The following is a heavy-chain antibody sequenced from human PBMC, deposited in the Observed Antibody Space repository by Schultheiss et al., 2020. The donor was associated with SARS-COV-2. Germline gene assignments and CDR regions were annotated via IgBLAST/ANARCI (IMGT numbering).Heavy chain of an antibody. V-gene: IGHV4-39*01. CDR3: ARQVVPGTDAFDI. Sequence: GSLRLSCTVSGGSISSSSYYWGWIRQPPGKGLEWIGSIYYSGSTYHNPSLKSRVTISVDTSKNQFSLKLNSVTAADTAVYYCARQVVPGTDAFDIWGQGTMVTVSS. J-gene: IGHJ3*02. D-gene: IGHD1-1*01. CDR1: GGSISSSSYY. CDR2: IYYSGST.